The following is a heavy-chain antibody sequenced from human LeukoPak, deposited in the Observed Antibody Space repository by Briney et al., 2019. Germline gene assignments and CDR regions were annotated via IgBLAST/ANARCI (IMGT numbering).Heavy chain of an antibody. CDR2: INPNSGGT. J-gene: IGHJ4*02. V-gene: IGHV1-2*02. CDR3: ARLGAVAGKVFDY. Sequence: ASVTVSCKASGYTFTGYYMHWVRQAPGQGLEWMGWINPNSGGTNYAQKFQGRVTMTRDTSISTAYMELSRLRSDDTAVYYCARLGAVAGKVFDYWGQGTLVTVSS. CDR1: GYTFTGYY. D-gene: IGHD6-19*01.